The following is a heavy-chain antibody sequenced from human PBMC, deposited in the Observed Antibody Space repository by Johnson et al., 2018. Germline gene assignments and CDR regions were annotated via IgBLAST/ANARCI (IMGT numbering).Heavy chain of an antibody. J-gene: IGHJ6*02. CDR1: GGSISSYY. CDR3: GRDRGDCSSTGVYDGMDV. D-gene: IGHD2-2*01. Sequence: QVQLQESGPGLVKPSETLSLTCTVSGGSISSYYWSWIRQPPGKGLEWIGYIYYSGSTNYNPSLKSRVTISVDTSKIQFSLKLSSVTAADTAVYYCGRDRGDCSSTGVYDGMDVGGQGTTVTVSS. V-gene: IGHV4-59*01. CDR2: IYYSGST.